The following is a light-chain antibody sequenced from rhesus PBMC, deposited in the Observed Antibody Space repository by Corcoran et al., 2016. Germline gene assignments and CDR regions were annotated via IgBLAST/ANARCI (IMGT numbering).Light chain of an antibody. V-gene: IGKV3-40*03. CDR3: QQYNDLLT. J-gene: IGKJ4*01. CDR2: SAY. CDR1: ESVGSY. Sequence: EIVMTQSPATLSLSPGETATLSCRASESVGSYLAWYQQKPEQAPKLLVHSAYFRATGIPDRFSCSGSRTEFTLTISSLEPEDVGVYHCQQYNDLLTFGGGTKVKLK.